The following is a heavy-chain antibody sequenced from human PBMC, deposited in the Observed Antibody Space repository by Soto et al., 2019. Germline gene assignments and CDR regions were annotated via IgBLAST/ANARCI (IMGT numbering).Heavy chain of an antibody. D-gene: IGHD3-16*01. CDR2: INPSGGST. Sequence: ASVKVSCKASGYTFTSYYMHWVRQAPGQGLEWMGIINPSGGSTSYAQKFQGRVTMTRDTSTSTVYMELSSLRSEDTAVYYCAREKGNGYYDYVWGPYGMDVWGQGTTVTVSS. V-gene: IGHV1-46*01. J-gene: IGHJ6*02. CDR3: AREKGNGYYDYVWGPYGMDV. CDR1: GYTFTSYY.